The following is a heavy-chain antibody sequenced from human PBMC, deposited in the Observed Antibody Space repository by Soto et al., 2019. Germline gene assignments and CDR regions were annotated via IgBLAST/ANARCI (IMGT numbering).Heavy chain of an antibody. V-gene: IGHV3-74*01. J-gene: IGHJ6*03. CDR3: VRDPTRGLLPDYYMVV. Sequence: GGSLRLSCAASGFTFSSYWMHWVRQAPGKGLVWVSRINSDGSSTSYADSVKGRFTISRDNAKNTLYLQMNSLRAEDTAVYYCVRDPTRGLLPDYYMVVWGKGTMVTVSS. D-gene: IGHD3-22*01. CDR2: INSDGSST. CDR1: GFTFSSYW.